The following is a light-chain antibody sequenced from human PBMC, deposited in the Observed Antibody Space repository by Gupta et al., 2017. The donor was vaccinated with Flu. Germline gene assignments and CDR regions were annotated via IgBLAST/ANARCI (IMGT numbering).Light chain of an antibody. CDR3: QQYGSSLIT. CDR2: GAS. J-gene: IGKJ3*01. Sequence: IVLTQSPGTLSLSPGERATLSCRASQSVSSSYLAWYQQKPGQAPRLLIYGASSRATGIPDRFSGSGSGTDFTLTISRLEPEDFAVYYCQQYGSSLITFGPGTKVEIK. CDR1: QSVSSSY. V-gene: IGKV3-20*01.